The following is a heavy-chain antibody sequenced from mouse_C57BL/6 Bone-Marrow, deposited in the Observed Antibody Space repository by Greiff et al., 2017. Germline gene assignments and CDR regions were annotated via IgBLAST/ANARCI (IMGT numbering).Heavy chain of an antibody. D-gene: IGHD1-1*01. CDR1: GYTFTNYW. Sequence: VQLQQSGAELVRPGTSVKMSCKASGYTFTNYWIGWAKQRPGHCLEWIGDIYPGGGYTNYNEKFKGKATLTADKSSSTAYMQFSSLTSEDSAIYYCARHYYGSGQYDFDYWGQGTTLTVSS. CDR2: IYPGGGYT. J-gene: IGHJ2*01. V-gene: IGHV1-63*01. CDR3: ARHYYGSGQYDFDY.